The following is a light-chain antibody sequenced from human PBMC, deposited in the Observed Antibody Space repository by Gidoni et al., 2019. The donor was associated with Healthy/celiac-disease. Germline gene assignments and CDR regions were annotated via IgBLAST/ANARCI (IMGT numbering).Light chain of an antibody. CDR3: QQYGSSSLT. J-gene: IGKJ4*01. V-gene: IGKV3-20*01. Sequence: DIVLTLSPGTLSLSPGERATLSCSASQSVSSSYLAWYQQKPGQAPRLLIYGASSRATGIPDRFSGSGTGTDFTLTISRREPEDFAVYYCQQYGSSSLTFGGGTKVEIK. CDR1: QSVSSSY. CDR2: GAS.